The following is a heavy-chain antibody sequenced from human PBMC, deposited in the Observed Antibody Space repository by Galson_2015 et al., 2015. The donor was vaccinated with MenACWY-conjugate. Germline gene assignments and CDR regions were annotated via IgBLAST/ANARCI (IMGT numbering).Heavy chain of an antibody. Sequence: SLRLSCAASGFTLSNYAMGWVRQAPGKGLEWVSVISGSAITHTADSVKGRFTISRDNAKNSLYLQLNSLRAEDTAVYYCARGFISPTYWGQGTLVTVSS. D-gene: IGHD3-10*01. CDR1: GFTLSNYA. V-gene: IGHV3-23*01. J-gene: IGHJ4*02. CDR2: ISGSAIT. CDR3: ARGFISPTY.